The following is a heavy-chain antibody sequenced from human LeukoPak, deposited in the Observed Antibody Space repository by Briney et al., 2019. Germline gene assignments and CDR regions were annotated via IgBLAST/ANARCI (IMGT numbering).Heavy chain of an antibody. CDR2: ISYDGSNK. Sequence: PGGSLRLSCAASGFTFSSYGMHWVRQAPGKGLEWVAVISYDGSNKYYADSVKGRFTISRDNSKNTLYLQMNSLRAEDTAVYYCAKGLYDYIWGSYPETLDYWGQGTLVTVSS. CDR1: GFTFSSYG. D-gene: IGHD3-16*02. CDR3: AKGLYDYIWGSYPETLDY. V-gene: IGHV3-30*18. J-gene: IGHJ4*02.